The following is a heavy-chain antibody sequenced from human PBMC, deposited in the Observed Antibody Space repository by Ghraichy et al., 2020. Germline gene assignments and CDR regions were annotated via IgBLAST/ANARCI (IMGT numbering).Heavy chain of an antibody. CDR3: ARHHSSYSLDY. D-gene: IGHD5-12*01. V-gene: IGHV3-21*01. J-gene: IGHJ4*02. CDR1: GFVFSAYN. CDR2: ISNNGDYT. Sequence: GESLNISCAASGFVFSAYNMNWVRQAPGKGLEWVSSISNNGDYTFYSDSVKGRFSISRDNARNSLFLQMNSLRAEDTAVYYCARHHSSYSLDYWGQGTLVTVSS.